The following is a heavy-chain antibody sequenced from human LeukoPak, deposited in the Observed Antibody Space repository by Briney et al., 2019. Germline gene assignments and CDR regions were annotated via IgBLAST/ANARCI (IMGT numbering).Heavy chain of an antibody. V-gene: IGHV3-66*02. J-gene: IGHJ4*02. CDR1: GFTFSSYS. Sequence: GGSLRLSCAASGFTFSSYSMNWVRQAPGKGLEWVSVIYSGGDTHYAGSVKGRFTISRDNSVNTLYLQMNSLRTEDTAVYYCARALVTAAGFFDTWGQGTLVTVSS. D-gene: IGHD6-13*01. CDR3: ARALVTAAGFFDT. CDR2: IYSGGDT.